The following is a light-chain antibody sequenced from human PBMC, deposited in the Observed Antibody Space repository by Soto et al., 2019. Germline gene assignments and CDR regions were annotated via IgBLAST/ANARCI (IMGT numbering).Light chain of an antibody. V-gene: IGKV3-20*01. Sequence: EIVLTQSPGTLSLSPGESASLSCRASQRVSSSYLAWYQQKPGQAPRLVMYGASSGATGIPDRFSGSGSGTEFTLTISSLQSEDFAVYYCQQYNNWPPITFGQGTRLEIK. CDR1: QRVSSSY. J-gene: IGKJ5*01. CDR2: GAS. CDR3: QQYNNWPPIT.